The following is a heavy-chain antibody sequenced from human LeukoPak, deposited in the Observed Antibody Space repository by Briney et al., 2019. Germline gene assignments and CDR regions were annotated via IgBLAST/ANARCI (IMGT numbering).Heavy chain of an antibody. J-gene: IGHJ4*02. V-gene: IGHV3-20*04. Sequence: GGSLRLSCAASGFTFDDYGMSWVRQAPGKGLEWVSGINWNGGSTGYADSVKGRFTISRDNSKNTLYLQMNSLRAEDTAVYYCAKGEKWELLGGIYFDYWGQGTLVTVSS. CDR2: INWNGGST. CDR1: GFTFDDYG. D-gene: IGHD1-26*01. CDR3: AKGEKWELLGGIYFDY.